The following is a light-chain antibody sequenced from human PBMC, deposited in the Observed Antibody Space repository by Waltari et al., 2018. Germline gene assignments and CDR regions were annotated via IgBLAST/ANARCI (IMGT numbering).Light chain of an antibody. J-gene: IGLJ2*01. CDR2: EVS. CDR1: SSDVGGYNY. V-gene: IGLV2-8*01. Sequence: QSALTQPPSASGSPGQSVTISCTGTSSDVGGYNYVSWYQQYPGKAPKLIVYEVSKRPSGVPDRFFGYRSGNTASLTVSGLQAEDEADYYCSSFAGSNTVKFGGGTKLTVL. CDR3: SSFAGSNTVK.